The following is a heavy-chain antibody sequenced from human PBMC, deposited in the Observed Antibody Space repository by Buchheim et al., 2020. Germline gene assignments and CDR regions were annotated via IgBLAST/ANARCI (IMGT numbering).Heavy chain of an antibody. V-gene: IGHV3-23*01. Sequence: EVQLLESGGGLVQPGGSQRLSCAASGFTFNNFGMSWVRQAPGKGLEWVSGITASGGSTYYADSVKGRFTISRDNSKNTLYLQMNSLRAEDTAVYYCAKLPMRVAAAGYGMDVWGQGTT. J-gene: IGHJ6*02. D-gene: IGHD2-2*01. CDR1: GFTFNNFG. CDR2: ITASGGST. CDR3: AKLPMRVAAAGYGMDV.